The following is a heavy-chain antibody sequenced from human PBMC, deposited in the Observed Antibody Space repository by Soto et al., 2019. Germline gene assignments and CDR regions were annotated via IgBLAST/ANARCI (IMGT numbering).Heavy chain of an antibody. CDR1: GGSISSSSYY. CDR3: ASLPSITMTVSY. Sequence: QLQLQESGPGLVKPSETLSLTCTVSGGSISSSSYYWGWIRQPPGKGLEWIGSIYYSGSTYYNPSLKSRVTISVDTSKNQFSLKVRSVTAAETAVYYCASLPSITMTVSYWGQGTLVTVSS. D-gene: IGHD3-22*01. V-gene: IGHV4-39*01. J-gene: IGHJ4*02. CDR2: IYYSGST.